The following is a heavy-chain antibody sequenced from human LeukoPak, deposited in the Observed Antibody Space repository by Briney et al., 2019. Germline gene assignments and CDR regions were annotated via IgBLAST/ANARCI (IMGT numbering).Heavy chain of an antibody. V-gene: IGHV3-30*18. CDR2: ISYDGSNK. J-gene: IGHJ4*02. D-gene: IGHD1-1*01. CDR3: AKGQARWNDVRGFDY. CDR1: GFTFSSYG. Sequence: GRSLRLSCAASGFTFSSYGMHWVRQAPGKGLEWVAVISYDGSNKYYADSVKGRFTISRDNSKNTLYLQMNSLRAEDTAVYYCAKGQARWNDVRGFDYWGQGTLVTVSS.